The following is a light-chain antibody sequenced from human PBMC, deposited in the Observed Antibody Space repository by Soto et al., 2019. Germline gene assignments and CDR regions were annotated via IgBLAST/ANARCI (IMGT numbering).Light chain of an antibody. CDR1: SSDVGLYNY. CDR3: ISYTTSSTSYV. V-gene: IGLV2-14*01. CDR2: EVS. J-gene: IGLJ1*01. Sequence: QSALTQPASVSGSPGQSITISCTGTSSDVGLYNYVSWYQQYPGKAPKLMIFEVSNRPSGASNRFSASKSGNTASLTISGLQAEDEADYYCISYTTSSTSYVFGTGTKVTVL.